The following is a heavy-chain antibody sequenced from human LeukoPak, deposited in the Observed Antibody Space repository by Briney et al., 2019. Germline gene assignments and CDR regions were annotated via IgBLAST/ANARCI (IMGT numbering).Heavy chain of an antibody. CDR3: ARGAIVGGSSLDY. CDR2: ISYDGSNK. CDR1: GFTFSSYA. D-gene: IGHD1-26*01. V-gene: IGHV3-30-3*01. Sequence: PGRSLRLSCAASGFTFSSYAMHWVRQAPGKGLEWVAVISYDGSNKYYADSVKGRFTISRDNSKNTLYLQMNSLRAEDTAVYYCARGAIVGGSSLDYWGQGTLVTVSS. J-gene: IGHJ4*02.